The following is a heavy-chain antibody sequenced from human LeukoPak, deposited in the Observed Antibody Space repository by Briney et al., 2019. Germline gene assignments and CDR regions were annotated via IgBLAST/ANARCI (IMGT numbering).Heavy chain of an antibody. J-gene: IGHJ4*02. CDR3: GKEVERHFDLRY. CDR2: FSGGGDS. V-gene: IGHV3-23*01. CDR1: GLTSGIYA. Sequence: HPGGSLRLSCAASGLTSGIYAMSWVRQAPGKGLEWVSAFSGGGDSFYADSVRGRFSISVDKSKNILYLQMNSLRVEDTAVYYCGKEVERHFDLRYWGRGTPVTVSS. D-gene: IGHD2-15*01.